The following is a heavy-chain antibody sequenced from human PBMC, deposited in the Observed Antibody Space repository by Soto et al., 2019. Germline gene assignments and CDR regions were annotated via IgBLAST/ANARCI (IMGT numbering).Heavy chain of an antibody. CDR2: IYYSGST. V-gene: IGHV4-39*07. D-gene: IGHD3-22*01. CDR3: ARGTTYYYDSSGSVGMDV. CDR1: GGTSISSSYY. J-gene: IGHJ6*02. Sequence: SETLSLTCTVSGGTSISSSYYWGWIRKPPGKGLEWIGYIYYSGSTYYNPSLKSRVTISVDTSKNQFSLKLSSVTAADTAVYYCARGTTYYYDSSGSVGMDVWGQGTTVTVSS.